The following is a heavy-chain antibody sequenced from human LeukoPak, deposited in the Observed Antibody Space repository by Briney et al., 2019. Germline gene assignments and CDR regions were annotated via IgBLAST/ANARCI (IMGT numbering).Heavy chain of an antibody. Sequence: GGSLRLSCAASGFTFSAYSMNWVRQAPGKGLEWGSSISTSSSYIYYADSVKGRFTVSRDNAKNSLFLQMNSLRAEDTALYYCARDREMGTIRNGFDVWGQGTIVSVSS. CDR2: ISTSSSYI. J-gene: IGHJ3*01. V-gene: IGHV3-21*01. D-gene: IGHD5-24*01. CDR3: ARDREMGTIRNGFDV. CDR1: GFTFSAYS.